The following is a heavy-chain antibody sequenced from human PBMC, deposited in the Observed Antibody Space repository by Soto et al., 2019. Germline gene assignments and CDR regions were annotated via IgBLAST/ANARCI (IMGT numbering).Heavy chain of an antibody. CDR3: ATAVTAGTYYNYGLDV. V-gene: IGHV1-69*14. Sequence: QVHLVQSGAEVKKPGSSVNISCKASGGTFGTYGLNWVRQFPGQGLEWMGGIIPASDTENYAQKFQGRVTITADKPTNIAHMQMDSLTSDDTAVYYCATAVTAGTYYNYGLDVW. CDR2: IIPASDTE. CDR1: GGTFGTYG. J-gene: IGHJ6*01. D-gene: IGHD2-21*02.